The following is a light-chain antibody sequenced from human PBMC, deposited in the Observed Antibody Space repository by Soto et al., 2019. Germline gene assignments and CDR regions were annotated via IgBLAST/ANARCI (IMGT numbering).Light chain of an antibody. CDR1: QSISNW. CDR3: QQYDTYPSTWT. V-gene: IGKV1-5*03. J-gene: IGKJ1*01. CDR2: KAS. Sequence: DIPLTQSPSTLSASVGDRVTITCRASQSISNWLAWYQQKLGKAPRLLIYKASTLESGVPSRFSGSGSGTEFTLTISSLQPDDFATYYCQQYDTYPSTWTFGQGTKVDVK.